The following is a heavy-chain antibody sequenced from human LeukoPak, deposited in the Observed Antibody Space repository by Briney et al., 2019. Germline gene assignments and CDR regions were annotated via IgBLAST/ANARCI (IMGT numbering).Heavy chain of an antibody. V-gene: IGHV4-34*01. CDR2: INHSGST. Sequence: NPSETLSLTCAVYGVSFSGYYWSWIRQPPGKGLEWIGEINHSGSTNYNPSLKSRVTISVDTSKNQFSLKLSSVTAADTAVYYCARVRGRYFDYWGQGTLVTVSS. D-gene: IGHD3-10*01. J-gene: IGHJ4*02. CDR3: ARVRGRYFDY. CDR1: GVSFSGYY.